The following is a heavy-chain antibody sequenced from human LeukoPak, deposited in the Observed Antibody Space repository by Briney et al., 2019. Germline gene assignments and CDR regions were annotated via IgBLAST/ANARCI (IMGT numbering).Heavy chain of an antibody. V-gene: IGHV3-9*01. CDR2: ISWNSGSI. Sequence: GGSLRLSCAASGFTFDDYAMHWVRQAPGKGLEWVSGISWNSGSIGYADSVKGRFTISRDNAKNSLYLQMNSLRAEDTAVYYCAKVQGSSGYYFDYWGQGTLVTVSS. D-gene: IGHD3-22*01. CDR1: GFTFDDYA. CDR3: AKVQGSSGYYFDY. J-gene: IGHJ4*02.